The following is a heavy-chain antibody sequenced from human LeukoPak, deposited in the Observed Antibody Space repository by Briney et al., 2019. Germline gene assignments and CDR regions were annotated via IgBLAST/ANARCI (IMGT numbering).Heavy chain of an antibody. Sequence: PGGSLRLSCAASGFTFSSYWMSWVRQAPGKGLEWVANIKQDGSEKYYVDSVKGRFTISRDNAKNSLYLQMNSLRAEDTAVYYCARDLRGYYYDSSGYYYWGQGTLVTVSS. CDR2: IKQDGSEK. CDR1: GFTFSSYW. D-gene: IGHD3-22*01. CDR3: ARDLRGYYYDSSGYYY. J-gene: IGHJ4*02. V-gene: IGHV3-7*01.